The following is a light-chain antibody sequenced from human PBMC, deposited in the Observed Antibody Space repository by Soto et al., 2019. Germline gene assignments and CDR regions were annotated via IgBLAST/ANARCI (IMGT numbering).Light chain of an antibody. CDR1: SSNIGAGYD. CDR2: GNS. J-gene: IGLJ2*01. CDR3: QSYDSSRSGRRV. V-gene: IGLV1-40*01. Sequence: QSVLTQPPSVSGAPGQRVTISCTGSSSNIGAGYDVHWYQQLPGTAPKLLIYGNSNRPSGVPDRFSGSKSGTSASLAITGLQAEDEADYYCQSYDSSRSGRRVFGGGTKVTVL.